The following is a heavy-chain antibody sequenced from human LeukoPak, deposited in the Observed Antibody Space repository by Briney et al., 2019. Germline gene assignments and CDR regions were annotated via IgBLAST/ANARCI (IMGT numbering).Heavy chain of an antibody. CDR1: GYTFTSYG. D-gene: IGHD6-6*01. Sequence: ASVKVSCKASGYTFTSYGISWVRQAPGQGLEWMGWISAYNGNTNYAQKFQGRVTMTRDMSTSTVYMELSSLRSEDTAVYYCARGYSSSSQVKNWFDPWGQGTLVTVSS. V-gene: IGHV1-18*01. J-gene: IGHJ5*02. CDR2: ISAYNGNT. CDR3: ARGYSSSSQVKNWFDP.